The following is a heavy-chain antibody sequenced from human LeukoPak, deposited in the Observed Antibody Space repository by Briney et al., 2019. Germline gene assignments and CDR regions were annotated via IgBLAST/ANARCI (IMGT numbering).Heavy chain of an antibody. CDR2: IYTSGST. D-gene: IGHD5-12*01. CDR1: GGSFNSGSYY. J-gene: IGHJ4*02. Sequence: SETLSLTCTVSGGSFNSGSYYWSWIRQPAGKGLEWVGRIYTSGSTNYNPSLKSRVAISVDTSKNQFSLQLTSVTAADTAVYYCARAMRVDRFFDYWGQGILVTVSS. V-gene: IGHV4-61*02. CDR3: ARAMRVDRFFDY.